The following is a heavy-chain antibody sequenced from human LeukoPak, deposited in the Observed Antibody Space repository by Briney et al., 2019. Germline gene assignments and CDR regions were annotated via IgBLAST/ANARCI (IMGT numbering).Heavy chain of an antibody. CDR2: IYYSGST. V-gene: IGHV4-59*01. J-gene: IGHJ6*03. D-gene: IGHD3-10*01. CDR1: GGSFSGYY. CDR3: ARLGSYYTYYMDV. Sequence: SETLSLTCAVYGGSFSGYYWSWIRQPPGKGLEWIGYIYYSGSTNYNPSLKSRVTISVDTSKNQFSLKLSSVTAADTAVYYCARLGSYYTYYMDVWGKGTTVTISS.